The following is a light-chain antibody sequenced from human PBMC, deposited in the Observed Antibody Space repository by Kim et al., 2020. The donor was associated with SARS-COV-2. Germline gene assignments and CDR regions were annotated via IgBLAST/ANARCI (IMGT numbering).Light chain of an antibody. V-gene: IGKV3-11*01. J-gene: IGKJ4*01. CDR3: QQRSNWFT. CDR2: GAS. CDR1: QSVSIN. Sequence: SGPPGESVPLSCRASQSVSINLAWYQQKPGQAPRLLIYGASNRATGTPARFSGSGSGTDFILTITSLEPEDFAVYYCQQRSNWFTFGGGTKVDIK.